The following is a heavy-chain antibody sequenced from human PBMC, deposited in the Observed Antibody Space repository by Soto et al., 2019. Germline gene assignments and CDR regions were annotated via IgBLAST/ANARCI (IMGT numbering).Heavy chain of an antibody. J-gene: IGHJ1*01. CDR2: ISAYNGNT. V-gene: IGHV1-18*01. Sequence: GASVKVSCKASGYTFTSYGISWVRQAPGQGLEWMGWISAYNGNTNYAQKLQGRVTMTTDTSTSTAYMELRSLRSDDTAVYYCARDPSGYDSSGYYYGGYFQHRGQGTLVTVSS. CDR1: GYTFTSYG. D-gene: IGHD3-22*01. CDR3: ARDPSGYDSSGYYYGGYFQH.